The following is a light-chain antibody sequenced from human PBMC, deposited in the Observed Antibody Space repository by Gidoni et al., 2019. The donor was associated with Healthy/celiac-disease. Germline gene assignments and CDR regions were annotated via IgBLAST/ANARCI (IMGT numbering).Light chain of an antibody. J-gene: IGKJ1*01. V-gene: IGKV3-20*01. CDR3: QQYGRSPRT. CDR1: QSVSSSY. Sequence: EIVLTQCPGTLSLSPGERATLSCRASQSVSSSYLAWYQQKPGQAPRLLIYGASSRATGIPDRFSGSGSGTDFTLTISRLEPEDFAVYYCQQYGRSPRTFGQGTKVEIK. CDR2: GAS.